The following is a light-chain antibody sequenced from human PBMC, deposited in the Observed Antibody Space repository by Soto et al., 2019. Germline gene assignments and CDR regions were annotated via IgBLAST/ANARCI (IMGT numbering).Light chain of an antibody. CDR1: QDINTY. V-gene: IGKV1-33*01. CDR3: QHFDSAPYT. CDR2: DAA. J-gene: IGKJ2*01. Sequence: DIQMTQSPSPLSASVGDRVTISCQASQDINTYLNWYQQRSGKAPKLLIYDAAHLETGVPSRFRGSGSGTEFTLTISNLQPDAVGTYYCQHFDSAPYTFGQGTQLESK.